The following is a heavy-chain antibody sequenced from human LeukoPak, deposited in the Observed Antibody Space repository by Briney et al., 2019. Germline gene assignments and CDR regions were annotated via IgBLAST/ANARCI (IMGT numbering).Heavy chain of an antibody. Sequence: SETLSLTCTVSGGSISSSSYYWGWIRQPPGKGLEWIGSIYTSGSTNYNPSLKSRVTISVDTSKNQFSLKLSSVTAADTAVYYCARERIDIVVVVAATPNWFDPWGQGTLVTVSS. J-gene: IGHJ5*02. CDR1: GGSISSSSYY. V-gene: IGHV4-39*07. CDR2: IYTSGST. D-gene: IGHD2-15*01. CDR3: ARERIDIVVVVAATPNWFDP.